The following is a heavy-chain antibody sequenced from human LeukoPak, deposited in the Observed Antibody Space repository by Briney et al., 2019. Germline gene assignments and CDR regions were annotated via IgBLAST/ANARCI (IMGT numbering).Heavy chain of an antibody. Sequence: GGSLRLSCAASGFTVSSNYMSWVRQAPGKGLEWDSVIYSGGSTYYADSVQGRFTISRDNSKSTLFLQMNSLRAEDTAVYFCAKDCCCSTTSCYVHYFDCWGQGTLVTVSS. V-gene: IGHV3-53*05. CDR2: IYSGGST. CDR1: GFTVSSNY. D-gene: IGHD2-2*01. J-gene: IGHJ4*02. CDR3: AKDCCCSTTSCYVHYFDC.